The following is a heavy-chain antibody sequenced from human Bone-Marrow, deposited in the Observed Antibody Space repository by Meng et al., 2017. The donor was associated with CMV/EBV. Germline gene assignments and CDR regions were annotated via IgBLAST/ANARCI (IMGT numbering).Heavy chain of an antibody. CDR2: VTGTGGNT. D-gene: IGHD2-15*01. Sequence: GGSLRLSCAASGFTFSNYAMTWVRRAPGKGLEWVSTVTGTGGNTYYADSVKGRFTISRDNSKDTLYLQMNSLRAEDTAVYYCAKRYGSTWWYFDYWGQGTLVTVSS. CDR3: AKRYGSTWWYFDY. V-gene: IGHV3-23*01. J-gene: IGHJ4*02. CDR1: GFTFSNYA.